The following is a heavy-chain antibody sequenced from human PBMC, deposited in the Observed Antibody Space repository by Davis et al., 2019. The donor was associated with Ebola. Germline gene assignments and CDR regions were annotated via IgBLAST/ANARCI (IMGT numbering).Heavy chain of an antibody. D-gene: IGHD5-12*01. CDR3: ARGGYDDGSLEH. CDR2: IYYSGST. V-gene: IGHV4-61*08. Sequence: SETLSLTCTVSGASISSDDYYWTWIRQHPGKGLEWIGYIYYSGSTNYNPSLKSRVTISVDTSKNQFSLKLSSVTAADTAVYYCARGGYDDGSLEHWGQGTLVTVSS. CDR1: GASISSDDYY. J-gene: IGHJ4*02.